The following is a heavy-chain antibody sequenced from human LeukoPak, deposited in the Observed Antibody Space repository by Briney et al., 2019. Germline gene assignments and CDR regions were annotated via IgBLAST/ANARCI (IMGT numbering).Heavy chain of an antibody. J-gene: IGHJ6*03. Sequence: GGSLRLSCAASGFTFSTYGMHWVRQAPGKGLEWVAVIWYGGNTQYYADSVKGRFTISRDNSKNTLYLQMNSLRAEDTAVYYCAKDALAYCGGDCYSDYYYYYMDVWGEGTTVTVSS. CDR3: AKDALAYCGGDCYSDYYYYYMDV. D-gene: IGHD2-21*01. V-gene: IGHV3-30*02. CDR2: IWYGGNTQ. CDR1: GFTFSTYG.